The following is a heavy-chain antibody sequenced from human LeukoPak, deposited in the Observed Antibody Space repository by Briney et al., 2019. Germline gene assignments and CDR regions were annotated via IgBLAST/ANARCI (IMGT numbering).Heavy chain of an antibody. J-gene: IGHJ4*02. D-gene: IGHD5-12*01. CDR2: ISSSGSTI. CDR3: ASGYDHYFDY. CDR1: GFTFSSYE. Sequence: GGSLRLSCAASGFTFSSYEMNWVRQAPGKGLEWVSYISSSGSTIYYADSVKGRFTISRDNAKNSLYLQMNSLRAEDTAVYCCASGYDHYFDYWGQGTLVTVSS. V-gene: IGHV3-48*03.